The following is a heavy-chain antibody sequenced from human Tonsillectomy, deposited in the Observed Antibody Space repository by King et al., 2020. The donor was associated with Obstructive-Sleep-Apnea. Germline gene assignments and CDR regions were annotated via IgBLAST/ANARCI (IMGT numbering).Heavy chain of an antibody. J-gene: IGHJ6*02. D-gene: IGHD2-2*01. V-gene: IGHV4-59*01. CDR2: IYYSGST. CDR3: FGRLGYCSSTSCFMDV. CDR1: GGSISNYY. Sequence: VQLQESGPGLVKPSETLSLTCTVSGGSISNYYWSWIRQPPGKGLEWIGYIYYSGSTNYNPSLKRRVTISVDTSKNHFSLKLTSVTAADTAVYYCFGRLGYCSSTSCFMDVWGQGTTVTVSS.